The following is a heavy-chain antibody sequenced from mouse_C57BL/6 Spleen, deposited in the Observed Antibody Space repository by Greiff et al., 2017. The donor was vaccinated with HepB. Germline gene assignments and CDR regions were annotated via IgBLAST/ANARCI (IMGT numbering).Heavy chain of an antibody. D-gene: IGHD2-4*01. J-gene: IGHJ2*01. CDR3: AREGLRREFDY. V-gene: IGHV5-4*01. Sequence: LVESGGGLVKPGGSLKLSCAASGFTFSSYAMSWVRQTPEKRLEWVATISDGGSYTYYPDNVKGRFTISRDNAKNNLYLQMSHLKSEDTAMYYCAREGLRREFDYWGQGTTLTVSS. CDR2: ISDGGSYT. CDR1: GFTFSSYA.